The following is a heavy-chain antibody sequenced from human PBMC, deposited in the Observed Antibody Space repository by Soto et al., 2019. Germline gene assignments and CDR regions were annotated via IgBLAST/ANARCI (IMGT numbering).Heavy chain of an antibody. CDR3: VPKSPAVTQH. D-gene: IGHD4-17*01. CDR1: GFTFRNYG. CDR2: IANDGYDK. Sequence: QPGGSRRLSCAASGFTFRNYGMHWVRQAPGKGLEWVAVIANDGYDKHHADSVKGRFTISXXXSXXTXXLXXNXXRAXDTAVYYCVPKSPAVTQHWGQGTLVTVSS. J-gene: IGHJ4*02. V-gene: IGHV3-30*03.